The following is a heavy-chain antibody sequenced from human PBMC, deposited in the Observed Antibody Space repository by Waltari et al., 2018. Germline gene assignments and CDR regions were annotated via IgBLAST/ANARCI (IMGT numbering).Heavy chain of an antibody. CDR2: VRGDGKT. CDR3: ARDRGRGLYLDT. CDR1: GDSMSTSDY. J-gene: IGHJ4*02. V-gene: IGHV4-4*02. D-gene: IGHD1-1*01. Sequence: QLQLQESGPGLVKPSGTLSPIRAVSGDSMSTSDYWSWVRQPPGKGLEWIGQVRGDGKTNYNPSFASRVTMSLDTSTYHFALKLTSATAADTALYYCARDRGRGLYLDTWGQGTLVTVSP.